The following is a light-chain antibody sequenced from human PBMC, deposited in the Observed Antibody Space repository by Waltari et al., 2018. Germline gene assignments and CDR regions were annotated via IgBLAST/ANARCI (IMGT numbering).Light chain of an antibody. Sequence: DIQMTQSPSTLSASVGDILTITCRASQNINNWLAWYQQRPGKPPKLLISKASSLQTGVPTRFSGSGSGTEFTLTNSSLQPDDVAIYYCQEYHSWTFGQGTKVEI. J-gene: IGKJ1*01. V-gene: IGKV1-5*03. CDR3: QEYHSWT. CDR1: QNINNW. CDR2: KAS.